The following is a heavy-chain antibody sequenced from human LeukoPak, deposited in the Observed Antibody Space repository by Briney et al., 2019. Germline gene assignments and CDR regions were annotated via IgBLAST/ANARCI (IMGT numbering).Heavy chain of an antibody. CDR1: GGSFSGYY. Sequence: SETLSLTCAVYGGSFSGYYWTWIRQPPGKGLEWVGEINHSGSTNYNPSLKSRVTISVDTSKNQFSLKLNSVTAADTAVYYCARGGITMVRGVLNWGQGTLVTVSS. V-gene: IGHV4-34*01. D-gene: IGHD3-10*01. CDR3: ARGGITMVRGVLN. J-gene: IGHJ4*02. CDR2: INHSGST.